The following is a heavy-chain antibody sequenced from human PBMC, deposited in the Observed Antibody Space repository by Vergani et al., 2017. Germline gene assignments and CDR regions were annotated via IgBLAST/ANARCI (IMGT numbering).Heavy chain of an antibody. Sequence: QVQLQESGPGLVKPSETLSLTCTVSGGSISSYYWSWIRQPPGKGLEWIGYIYYSGSTNYNPSLKSRLTISVDTSKNQFSLKLSSVTAADTAVYYCARESITGTTLGWFDPWGQGTLVTVSS. CDR2: IYYSGST. CDR1: GGSISSYY. J-gene: IGHJ5*02. CDR3: ARESITGTTLGWFDP. V-gene: IGHV4-59*01. D-gene: IGHD1-7*01.